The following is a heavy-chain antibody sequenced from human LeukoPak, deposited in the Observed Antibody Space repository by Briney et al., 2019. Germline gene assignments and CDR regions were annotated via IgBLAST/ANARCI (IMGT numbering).Heavy chain of an antibody. D-gene: IGHD2-15*01. V-gene: IGHV3-23*01. CDR2: ISGSGGST. CDR1: GFTFSSYA. CDR3: AKCPKDIVVVVAAKDAFDI. J-gene: IGHJ3*02. Sequence: GGSLRLSCAASGFTFSSYAMSWVRQAPGKGLEWVSAISGSGGSTYYADSVKGRFTISRDNSKNTLYLQMNSLRAEDTAVYYCAKCPKDIVVVVAAKDAFDIWGQGTMVTVSS.